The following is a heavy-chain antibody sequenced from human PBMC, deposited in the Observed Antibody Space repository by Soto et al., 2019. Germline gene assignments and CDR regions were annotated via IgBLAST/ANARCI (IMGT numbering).Heavy chain of an antibody. CDR1: GGSVSRYF. Sequence: SETLSLTCTVSGGSVSRYFWSWIRQSPGKGLEWIGYIFYTGSTTYNPSLKSRVTISIDTSKNQFSLKLSSLTAADTAVYYCAHFSDLEWFDPWGQGTLVTVSS. D-gene: IGHD2-21*01. J-gene: IGHJ5*02. CDR2: IFYTGST. CDR3: AHFSDLEWFDP. V-gene: IGHV4-59*02.